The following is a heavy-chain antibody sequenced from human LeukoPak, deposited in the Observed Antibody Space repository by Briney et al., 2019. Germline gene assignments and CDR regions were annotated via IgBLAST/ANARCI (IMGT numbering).Heavy chain of an antibody. V-gene: IGHV3-7*01. D-gene: IGHD5-24*01. CDR2: IKPDGSED. CDR1: GLAFSNFL. J-gene: IGHJ4*02. CDR3: AVDRRFKIFDY. Sequence: GGSLRFSCATSGLAFSNFLMSWVRQAPGKGLEWVASIKPDGSEDFYADSVKGRFNISRDNAKNSLFLQMTNLKAEDTAVYYCAVDRRFKIFDYWGQGTLVTVSS.